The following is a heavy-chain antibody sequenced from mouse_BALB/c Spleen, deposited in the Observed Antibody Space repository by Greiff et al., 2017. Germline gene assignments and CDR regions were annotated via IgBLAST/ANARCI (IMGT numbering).Heavy chain of an antibody. D-gene: IGHD2-1*01. CDR2: IDPANGNT. V-gene: IGHV14-3*02. CDR3: ARRGNYGFYYAMDY. CDR1: GFNIKDTY. J-gene: IGHJ4*01. Sequence: EGQGVESGAELVKPGASVKLSCTASGFNIKDTYMHWVKQRPEQGLEWIGRIDPANGNTKYDPKFQGKATITADTSSNTAYLQLSSLTSEDTAVYYCARRGNYGFYYAMDYWGQGTSVTVSS.